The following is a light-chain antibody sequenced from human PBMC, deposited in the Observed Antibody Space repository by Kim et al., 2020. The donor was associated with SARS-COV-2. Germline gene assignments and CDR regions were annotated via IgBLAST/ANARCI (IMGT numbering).Light chain of an antibody. CDR2: AAS. CDR1: QDISNS. CDR3: HQYSGTLGT. Sequence: ASGGDAVTITCRASQDISNSLAWYQQKPGKAPRLLLYAASTLHSGVPSRFSGSGSGSDYTLTINSLQPEDFATYYCHQYSGTLGTFGQGTKVEI. V-gene: IGKV1-NL1*01. J-gene: IGKJ1*01.